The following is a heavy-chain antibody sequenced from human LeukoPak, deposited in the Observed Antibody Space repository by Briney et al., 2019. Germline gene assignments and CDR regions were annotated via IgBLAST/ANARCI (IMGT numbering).Heavy chain of an antibody. CDR2: IRYDGTNT. CDR1: GFTFSNYG. CDR3: APEATNVAGS. D-gene: IGHD1-1*01. Sequence: GGSLTLSCAASGFTFSNYGMNWVRQAPGKGLEWLTFIRYDGTNTYYIDFVKGRYTISRDNTKKTLFLQMHGLRPEDTAVYYCAPEATNVAGSWGQGTLVIVSS. J-gene: IGHJ4*02. V-gene: IGHV3-30*02.